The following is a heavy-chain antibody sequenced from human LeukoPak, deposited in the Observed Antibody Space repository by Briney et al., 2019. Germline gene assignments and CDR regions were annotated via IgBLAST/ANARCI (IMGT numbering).Heavy chain of an antibody. CDR2: IYYSGST. CDR3: AREREASGSYLAFQH. V-gene: IGHV4-59*01. Sequence: NPSETLFLTCTVSGGSISSYYWSWIRQPPGKGLEWIGYIYYSGSTNYNPSLKSRVTISVDTSKNQFSLKLSSVTAADTAVYYCAREREASGSYLAFQHWGQGTLVTVSS. D-gene: IGHD1-26*01. CDR1: GGSISSYY. J-gene: IGHJ1*01.